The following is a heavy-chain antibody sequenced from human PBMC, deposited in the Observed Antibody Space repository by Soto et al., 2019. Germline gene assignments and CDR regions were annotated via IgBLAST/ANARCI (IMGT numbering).Heavy chain of an antibody. V-gene: IGHV1-69*01. Sequence: QVQLVQSGAEVKKHGSSVKVSCKASGGAFNNYIFDWVRQAPGQGLEWMGGIIPMFGTPKYAQTFQDRITISADVSTGTAYMELTSLRFDDTAIYYCARGRDQPPVGLYFDSWGEGTRVTVSS. CDR2: IIPMFGTP. J-gene: IGHJ4*02. CDR3: ARGRDQPPVGLYFDS. CDR1: GGAFNNYI. D-gene: IGHD1-26*01.